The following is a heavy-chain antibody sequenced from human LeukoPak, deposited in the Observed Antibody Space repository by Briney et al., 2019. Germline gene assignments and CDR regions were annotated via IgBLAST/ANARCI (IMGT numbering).Heavy chain of an antibody. CDR1: GYTFTGYY. Sequence: GASVKVSCKASGYTFTGYYMHWVRQAPGQGLEWMGWINPNSGDTNYAQKFQGWVTMTRDTSISTAYMELSRLRSDDTAVYYCARGLRYFDWLVSYDYWGQGTLVTVSS. CDR3: ARGLRYFDWLVSYDY. V-gene: IGHV1-2*04. J-gene: IGHJ4*02. CDR2: INPNSGDT. D-gene: IGHD3-9*01.